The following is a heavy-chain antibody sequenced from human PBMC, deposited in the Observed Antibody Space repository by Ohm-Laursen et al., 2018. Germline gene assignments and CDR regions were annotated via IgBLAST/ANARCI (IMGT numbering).Heavy chain of an antibody. D-gene: IGHD3-22*01. CDR1: GGSISSYY. J-gene: IGHJ6*02. Sequence: SDTLSLTCTVSGGSISSYYLSWIRQPAGKGLEWIGRIHTSGSTNYNPSLKSRVTMSVGTSKNQFSLKLSSVTAADTAVYYCARDDSYYDSGGNYYYGMDVWGQGTTVTVSS. CDR3: ARDDSYYDSGGNYYYGMDV. V-gene: IGHV4-4*07. CDR2: IHTSGST.